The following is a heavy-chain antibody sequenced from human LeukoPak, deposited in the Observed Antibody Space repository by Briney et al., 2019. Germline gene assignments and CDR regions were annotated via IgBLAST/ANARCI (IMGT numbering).Heavy chain of an antibody. D-gene: IGHD5-12*01. Sequence: SQTLSLTCAVSGDSVSSDSAAWNWIRQSPSRGLEWLGRTYYRSRWYYDYAISVKSRININPDTSKNQFSLQLKSVTPEDTAVYYCIRDSGYGLDAFDIWDQGKMVTVSS. V-gene: IGHV6-1*01. J-gene: IGHJ3*02. CDR3: IRDSGYGLDAFDI. CDR2: TYYRSRWYY. CDR1: GDSVSSDSAA.